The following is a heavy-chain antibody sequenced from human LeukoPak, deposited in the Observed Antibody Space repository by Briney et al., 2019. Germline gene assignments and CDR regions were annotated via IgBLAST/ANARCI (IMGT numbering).Heavy chain of an antibody. CDR1: GGSISSYY. J-gene: IGHJ5*02. CDR3: ARDALRYSSSWSNWFDP. V-gene: IGHV4-59*01. D-gene: IGHD6-13*01. Sequence: PSETLSHTCTVSGGSISSYYWSWIRQSPGKGLEWIGYIYYSGSTNYNPSLKSRVTISVDTSKNQFSLKLSSVTAADTAVYYCARDALRYSSSWSNWFDPWGQGTLVTVSS. CDR2: IYYSGST.